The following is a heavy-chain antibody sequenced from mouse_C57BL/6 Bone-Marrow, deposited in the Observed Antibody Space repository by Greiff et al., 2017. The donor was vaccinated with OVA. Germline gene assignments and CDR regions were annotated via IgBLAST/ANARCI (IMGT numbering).Heavy chain of an antibody. CDR3: ASTTVDYYAMDY. CDR2: ISYDGSN. J-gene: IGHJ4*01. V-gene: IGHV3-6*01. CDR1: GYSITSGYY. Sequence: EVQLQESGPGLVKPSQSLSLTCSVTGYSITSGYYWNWIRQFPGNKLEWMGYISYDGSNKYNPSLKNRISITRDTSKNQFFLKLNSVTTEDTATYYCASTTVDYYAMDYWGQGTSVTVSS. D-gene: IGHD1-1*01.